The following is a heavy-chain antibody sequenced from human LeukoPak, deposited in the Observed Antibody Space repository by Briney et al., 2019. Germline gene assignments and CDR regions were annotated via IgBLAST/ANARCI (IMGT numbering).Heavy chain of an antibody. D-gene: IGHD6-13*01. J-gene: IGHJ5*02. Sequence: ASVKASCKASGYTFTSYGISWVRLAPGQGLEWMGWISAYNGNTNYAQNLQGRVTMTTDTSTSTAYVELRSLRSDDTAVYYCARGLARKGGIAAVWVWFDPWGQGTLVTVSS. CDR1: GYTFTSYG. CDR2: ISAYNGNT. V-gene: IGHV1-18*01. CDR3: ARGLARKGGIAAVWVWFDP.